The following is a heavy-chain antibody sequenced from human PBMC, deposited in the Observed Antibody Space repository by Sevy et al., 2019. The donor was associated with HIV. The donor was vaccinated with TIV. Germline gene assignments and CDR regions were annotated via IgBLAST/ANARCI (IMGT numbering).Heavy chain of an antibody. CDR3: ARDGIAAAGDYYYGMDV. CDR2: INPSGGST. V-gene: IGHV1-46*01. Sequence: ASVKVSCKASGYTFTSYYMHWVRQAPGQGLEWMGIINPSGGSTSYAQKFQGRVTMTRDTSTSTVYMELSSLRSEDTAVYYCARDGIAAAGDYYYGMDVWGQGTTVIVSS. J-gene: IGHJ6*02. D-gene: IGHD6-13*01. CDR1: GYTFTSYY.